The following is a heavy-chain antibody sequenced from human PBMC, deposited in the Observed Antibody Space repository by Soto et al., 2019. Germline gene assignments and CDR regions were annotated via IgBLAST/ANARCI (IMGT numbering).Heavy chain of an antibody. D-gene: IGHD2-2*01. CDR1: GFTFSDYY. J-gene: IGHJ6*02. V-gene: IGHV3-11*01. Sequence: GGSLRLSCAASGFTFSDYYMSWIRQAPGKGLEWVSYISSSGSTIYYADSVKGRFTISRDNAKNSLYLQMNSLRAVDTAVYYCASAANGYYYYGMDVWGQGTTVTVSS. CDR3: ASAANGYYYYGMDV. CDR2: ISSSGSTI.